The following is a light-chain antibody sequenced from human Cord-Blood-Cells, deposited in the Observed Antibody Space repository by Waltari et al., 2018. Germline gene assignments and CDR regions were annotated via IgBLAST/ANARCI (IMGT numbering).Light chain of an antibody. CDR3: QQYYSTPYT. Sequence: DIVMTQSPDSLAVSLGDRATINCQSRQSVLYSSNNKNYLAWYQQKPGQPPKLLIYWASTRESGVPDRFSGSGSGTDFTLTISSLQAEDVAVYYCQQYYSTPYTFGQGTKLEIK. CDR1: QSVLYSSNNKNY. V-gene: IGKV4-1*01. CDR2: WAS. J-gene: IGKJ2*01.